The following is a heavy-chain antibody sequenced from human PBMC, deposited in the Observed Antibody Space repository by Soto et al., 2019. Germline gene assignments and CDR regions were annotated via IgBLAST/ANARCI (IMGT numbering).Heavy chain of an antibody. CDR3: THLAVAGLVSAFDI. V-gene: IGHV3-15*01. D-gene: IGHD6-19*01. CDR1: GFTFSNAW. Sequence: EVQLVESGGGLVKPGGSLRLSCAASGFTFSNAWMSWVRQAPGKGLEWVGRIKSKTDGGTTDYAAPVKGRFTISREDSENTLYLQMNSLRTEDTAVYYCTHLAVAGLVSAFDIWGQGTMVTVSS. J-gene: IGHJ3*02. CDR2: IKSKTDGGTT.